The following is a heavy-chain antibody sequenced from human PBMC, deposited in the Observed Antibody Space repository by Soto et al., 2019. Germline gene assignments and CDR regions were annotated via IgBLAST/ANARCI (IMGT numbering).Heavy chain of an antibody. CDR3: ASRRGFGTYYFAY. CDR1: GFAFRSYA. V-gene: IGHV3-30*14. J-gene: IGHJ4*02. CDR2: ISYDGSNV. Sequence: QVQLVESGGGVVQPGRSLRLSCEASGFAFRSYAVHWVRQAPGKGLDWVALISYDGSNVYYADSVKGRFTISRDNSKKTLYLQMTSLRAEDTAVYYCASRRGFGTYYFAYWGQGTLVTVSS. D-gene: IGHD1-7*01.